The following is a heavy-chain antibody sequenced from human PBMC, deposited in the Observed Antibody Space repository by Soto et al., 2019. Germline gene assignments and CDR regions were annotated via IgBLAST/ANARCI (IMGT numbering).Heavy chain of an antibody. CDR1: GFTFGDYA. V-gene: IGHV3-49*04. J-gene: IGHJ3*02. Sequence: GGSLRLSCPASGFTFGDYAMSWVRQAPGKGLEWVGFIRSKAYGGTTEYAASVKGRFTISRDDSKSIAYLQMNSLKTEDTAVYYCTRDMNRYYYDSSGYPIWGQGTMVTVSS. D-gene: IGHD3-22*01. CDR3: TRDMNRYYYDSSGYPI. CDR2: IRSKAYGGTT.